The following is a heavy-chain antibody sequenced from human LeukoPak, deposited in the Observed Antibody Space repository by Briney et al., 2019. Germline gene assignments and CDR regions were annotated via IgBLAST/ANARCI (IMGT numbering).Heavy chain of an antibody. V-gene: IGHV3-30*04. D-gene: IGHD4-17*01. J-gene: IGHJ4*02. CDR2: ISYDGSNK. CDR1: GFTFSSYA. Sequence: PGGSLRLSCAASGFTFSSYAMHWVRQAPGKGLEWVAVISYDGSNKYYADSVKGRFTISRDNSKNTLYLQMNSLRAEDTAVYYCARAVTTALDYWGQGTPITVSS. CDR3: ARAVTTALDY.